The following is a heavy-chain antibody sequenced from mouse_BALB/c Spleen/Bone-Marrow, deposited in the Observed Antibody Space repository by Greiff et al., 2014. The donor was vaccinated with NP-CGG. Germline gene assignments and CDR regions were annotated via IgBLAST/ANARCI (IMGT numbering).Heavy chain of an antibody. CDR1: GYSFTGYT. V-gene: IGHV1-26*01. Sequence: VQLQQSGPELVKPGSSMKISCKASGYSFTGYTMNWVKQSHGKNLEWIGLINPYNGGTSYNQKFKGKATLTVNNSSSTAYMELLSLTSEDSAVYYCARENYGSSYGFAYWGQGTQVTVSA. J-gene: IGHJ3*01. D-gene: IGHD1-1*01. CDR2: INPYNGGT. CDR3: ARENYGSSYGFAY.